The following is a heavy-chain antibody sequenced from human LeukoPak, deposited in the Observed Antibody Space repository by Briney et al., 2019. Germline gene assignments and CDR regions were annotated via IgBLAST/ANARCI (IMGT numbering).Heavy chain of an antibody. CDR3: AKDGDSSGYLYYFDY. D-gene: IGHD3-22*01. CDR2: IRYDGSNK. J-gene: IGHJ4*02. V-gene: IGHV3-30*02. Sequence: GGSLRLSCAASGFTFSSYAINWVRQAPGKGLEWVAFIRYDGSNKYYADSVRGRFTISRDNSKNTLYLQMNSLRAEDTAVYYCAKDGDSSGYLYYFDYWGQGTLVTVSS. CDR1: GFTFSSYA.